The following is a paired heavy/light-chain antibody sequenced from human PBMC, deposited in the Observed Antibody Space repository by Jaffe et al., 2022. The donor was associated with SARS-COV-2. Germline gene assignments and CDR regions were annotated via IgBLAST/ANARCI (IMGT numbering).Heavy chain of an antibody. D-gene: IGHD6-13*01. CDR3: ARDKGAAPGSAYDI. J-gene: IGHJ3*02. CDR2: IYAGGNT. Sequence: QVHLQESGPGLVKPSQTLSLTCTVSGGSINSGSYYWNWIRQPAGKGLEWIGRIYAGGNTNYNPSLNSRVTISLDTSKNQFSVKLNSVTAADTAVYYCARDKGAAPGSAYDIWGQGTMVTVSS. V-gene: IGHV4-61*02. CDR1: GGSINSGSYY.
Light chain of an antibody. J-gene: IGKJ4*01. V-gene: IGKV4-1*01. CDR3: QQYYSVSPLT. CDR2: WAS. Sequence: DIVMTQSPDSLAVSLGERATINCKSSQSVLYNSNKKNYLAWYQQKPGQPPKLLIYWASTRESGVPDRFSGSGSGTDFTLTISSLQAEDVAVYYCQQYYSVSPLTFGGGTKVEIK. CDR1: QSVLYNSNKKNY.